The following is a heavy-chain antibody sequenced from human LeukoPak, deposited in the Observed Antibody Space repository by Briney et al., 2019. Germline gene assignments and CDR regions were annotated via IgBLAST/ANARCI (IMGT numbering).Heavy chain of an antibody. CDR3: ARVPGDSYGFGYFDY. CDR2: ISYSGST. J-gene: IGHJ4*02. Sequence: SETLSLTCTVSGGSISTYYWSWIRQPPGKGLEWIGYISYSGSTNYNLSLKSRVTISVDTSENQFSLKLSSVTAADTAVYYCARVPGDSYGFGYFDYWGQGTLVTVSS. V-gene: IGHV4-59*01. CDR1: GGSISTYY. D-gene: IGHD5-18*01.